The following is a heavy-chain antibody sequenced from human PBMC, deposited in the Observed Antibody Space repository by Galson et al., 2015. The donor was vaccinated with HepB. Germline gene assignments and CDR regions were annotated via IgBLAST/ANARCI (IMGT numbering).Heavy chain of an antibody. Sequence: SLRLSCAASGFAFGAYAMHWVRQTPVKGLECVAYVSHDETKKHYAGSVKGRFTVSRDNSKDTLFLQMNSLRTDDTALYYCATVGWVMTPGFDVWGRGAMFSVS. CDR3: ATVGWVMTPGFDV. CDR1: GFAFGAYA. J-gene: IGHJ3*01. D-gene: IGHD2-21*02. V-gene: IGHV3-30*06. CDR2: VSHDETKK.